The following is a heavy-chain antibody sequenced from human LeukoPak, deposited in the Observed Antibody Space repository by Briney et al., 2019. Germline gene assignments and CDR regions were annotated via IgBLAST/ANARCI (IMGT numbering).Heavy chain of an antibody. D-gene: IGHD6-13*01. Sequence: GGSLRLSCAASGFTFSSYGMHWVRQAPGKGLEWVAVIWYGGSNKYYADSVKGRFTISRDNSKNTLYLQMNSLRAEDTAVYYCARPGDISSWYDYWGQGTLVTVSS. V-gene: IGHV3-33*08. CDR1: GFTFSSYG. J-gene: IGHJ4*02. CDR2: IWYGGSNK. CDR3: ARPGDISSWYDY.